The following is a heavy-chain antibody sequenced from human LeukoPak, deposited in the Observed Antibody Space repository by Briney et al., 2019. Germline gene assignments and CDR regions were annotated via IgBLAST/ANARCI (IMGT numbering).Heavy chain of an antibody. CDR3: ARDPGPDCSGGSCYSDAFDI. CDR1: GGTFGSYA. Sequence: GASVKVSCKASGGTFGSYAISWVRQAPGQGLEWMGGIIPIFGTANYAQKFQGRVTITADKSTSTAYMELSSLRSEDTAVYYCARDPGPDCSGGSCYSDAFDIWGQGTMVTVSS. CDR2: IIPIFGTA. J-gene: IGHJ3*02. D-gene: IGHD2-15*01. V-gene: IGHV1-69*06.